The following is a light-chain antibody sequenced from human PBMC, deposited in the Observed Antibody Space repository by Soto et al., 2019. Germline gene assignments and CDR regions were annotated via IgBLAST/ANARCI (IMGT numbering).Light chain of an antibody. J-gene: IGKJ4*01. V-gene: IGKV3-11*01. CDR2: DAS. Sequence: EIMLTQSPATLSLSPGDGATLSCRASQPITNFLAWYQQRSGQPPRLLISDASDRAPGVPARFSGSGSGTDFTLTITSLEPEDFAVYYCQQRSKWPLTFGGGTRV. CDR1: QPITNF. CDR3: QQRSKWPLT.